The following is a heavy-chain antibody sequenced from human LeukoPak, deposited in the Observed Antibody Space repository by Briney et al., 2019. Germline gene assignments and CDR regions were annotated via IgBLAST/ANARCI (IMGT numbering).Heavy chain of an antibody. CDR1: GFTFSSYA. CDR2: ISYDGSNK. D-gene: IGHD5-18*01. J-gene: IGHJ4*02. Sequence: GGSLRLSCAASGFTFSSYAMHWVRQAPGKGLEWVAVISYDGSNKYYADSVKGRFTISRDNAKNSLYLQMNSLRAEDTAVYYCARGLSYYWGQGTLVTVSS. CDR3: ARGLSYY. V-gene: IGHV3-30*04.